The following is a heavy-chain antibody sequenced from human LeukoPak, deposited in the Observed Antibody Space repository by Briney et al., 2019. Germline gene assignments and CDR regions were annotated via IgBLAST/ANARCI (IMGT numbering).Heavy chain of an antibody. J-gene: IGHJ4*02. CDR1: GFTFSNYW. Sequence: GGSLRLSCAASGFTFSNYWMTWVRQAPGKGLEWVANIKEDGSEKYYVDSVKGRFTISRDNPKNSLYLQMNSLRAEDTAVYYCARDSDHVRDYWGQGTLVTVSS. V-gene: IGHV3-7*01. CDR2: IKEDGSEK. D-gene: IGHD3-10*01. CDR3: ARDSDHVRDY.